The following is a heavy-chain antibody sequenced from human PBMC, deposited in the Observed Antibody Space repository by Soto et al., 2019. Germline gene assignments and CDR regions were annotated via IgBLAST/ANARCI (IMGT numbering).Heavy chain of an antibody. CDR3: ARGWMGQYFDY. D-gene: IGHD1-1*01. CDR2: IRWNGATT. V-gene: IGHV3-20*01. Sequence: EVQLVESGGDVVRPGGSLRLSCAASGFTFADYGMSWVRQAPGKGLEWVSGIRWNGATTGYADSVKGRFAMSRDNDKNSLDLQMRSLRVEDTAVYHCARGWMGQYFDYWGQGILVTVSS. CDR1: GFTFADYG. J-gene: IGHJ4*02.